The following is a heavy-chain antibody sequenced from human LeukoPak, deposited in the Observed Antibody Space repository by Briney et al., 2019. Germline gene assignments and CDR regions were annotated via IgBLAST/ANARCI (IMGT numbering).Heavy chain of an antibody. CDR3: AKDRCSNGIGCYYYYMEV. V-gene: IGHV3-30*02. J-gene: IGHJ6*03. D-gene: IGHD2-8*01. CDR1: GFTFSSYW. CDR2: IQYDRTNE. Sequence: GGSLRLSCAASGFTFSSYWMSWVRQAPGKGLEWVAYIQYDRTNEQYAHSVKGRFRISRDNSNNILYLQMNSLRTEDTAVYYCAKDRCSNGIGCYYYYMEVWARGPRSPSP.